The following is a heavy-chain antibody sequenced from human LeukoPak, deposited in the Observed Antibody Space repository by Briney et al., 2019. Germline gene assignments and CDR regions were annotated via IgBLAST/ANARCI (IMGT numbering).Heavy chain of an antibody. V-gene: IGHV4-4*07. CDR1: GDSISSYY. J-gene: IGHJ5*02. Sequence: SETLSLTCTVSGDSISSYYWSWIRQPAGKGLEWIGRIYTSGSTNSNPSLKSRVTMSVDTSKNQFSLKLSSVTAADTAVYYCAREVEALNRVFHPWGQGTLVTVSS. CDR3: AREVEALNRVFHP. CDR2: IYTSGST. D-gene: IGHD1-14*01.